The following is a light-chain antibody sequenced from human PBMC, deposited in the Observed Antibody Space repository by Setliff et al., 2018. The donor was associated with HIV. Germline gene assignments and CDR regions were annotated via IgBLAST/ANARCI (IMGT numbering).Light chain of an antibody. CDR1: SSDVGRYNR. V-gene: IGLV2-18*02. J-gene: IGLJ1*01. CDR3: SSHRSSSDV. CDR2: EVT. Sequence: QSVLTQPPSVSGSPGQSVTISCTGTSSDVGRYNRVSWYQQPPGTAPKLMIYEVTNRPSGVPDRFSGSKSGSTASLTISGLQAEDEGDYYCSSHRSSSDVFGTGTKGTVL.